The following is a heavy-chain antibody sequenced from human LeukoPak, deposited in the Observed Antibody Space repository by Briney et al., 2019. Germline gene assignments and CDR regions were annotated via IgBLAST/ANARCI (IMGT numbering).Heavy chain of an antibody. J-gene: IGHJ4*02. D-gene: IGHD6-19*01. CDR1: GFTFSSYS. V-gene: IGHV3-21*01. CDR2: ISSSSSYI. CDR3: ARGGSGWYHGY. Sequence: TGGSLRLSCAASGFTFSSYSMNWVRQAPGKGLEWVSSISSSSSYIYYADSVKGRFTISRDNAKNSPYLQMNSLRAEDTAVYYCARGGSGWYHGYWGQGTLVTVSS.